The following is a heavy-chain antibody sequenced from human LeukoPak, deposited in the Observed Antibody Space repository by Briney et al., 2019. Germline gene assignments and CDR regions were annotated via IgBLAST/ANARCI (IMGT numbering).Heavy chain of an antibody. J-gene: IGHJ4*02. CDR2: NNHSGST. Sequence: SETLSLTCAVYGGSFSGYYWSWIRQPPGKGLEWIGENNHSGSTNYNPSLKSRVTISVDTSKNQFSLKLSSVTAADTAVYYCARGLGGRYYDILTGYYRGSPPYFDYWGQGTLVTVSS. D-gene: IGHD3-9*01. CDR1: GGSFSGYY. CDR3: ARGLGGRYYDILTGYYRGSPPYFDY. V-gene: IGHV4-34*01.